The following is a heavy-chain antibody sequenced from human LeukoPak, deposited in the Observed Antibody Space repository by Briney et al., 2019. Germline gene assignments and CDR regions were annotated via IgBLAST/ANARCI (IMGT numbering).Heavy chain of an antibody. D-gene: IGHD2-15*01. Sequence: SETLSLTCTVSGGSISSYYWSWIRQPPGKGLEWIGYIYYSGSTNYNPSLKSRVTISVDTSKNQFSLKLSSVTAADTAVYYCARTHSYCSGGRCYLDYYGMDVWGQGTTVTVSS. CDR3: ARTHSYCSGGRCYLDYYGMDV. V-gene: IGHV4-59*01. CDR1: GGSISSYY. J-gene: IGHJ6*02. CDR2: IYYSGST.